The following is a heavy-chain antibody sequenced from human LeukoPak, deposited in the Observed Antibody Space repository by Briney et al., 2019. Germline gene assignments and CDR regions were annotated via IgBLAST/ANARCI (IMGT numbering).Heavy chain of an antibody. CDR2: IYYSGST. CDR3: ARGVESVGAPDY. J-gene: IGHJ4*02. CDR1: GGPISRGGYY. D-gene: IGHD1-26*01. V-gene: IGHV4-31*03. Sequence: PSETLSLTCTVSGGPISRGGYYWNWIRQHPGKGLEWIGYIYYSGSTYYNPSLKSRVVISVDASENQFSLKLSFVTAADTAVYYCARGVESVGAPDYWGQGTLVTVSS.